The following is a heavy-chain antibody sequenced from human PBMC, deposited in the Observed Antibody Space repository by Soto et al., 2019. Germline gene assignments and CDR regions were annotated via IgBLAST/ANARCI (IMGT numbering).Heavy chain of an antibody. CDR2: MNPDSGNT. J-gene: IGHJ5*02. V-gene: IGHV1-8*01. CDR1: GYTFTNYD. D-gene: IGHD3-16*01. CDR3: ARGRFRRTWFDP. Sequence: QVQLVQSGAEVKKPGASVKVSCKASGYTFTNYDIHWVRQATGQGLEWMGWMNPDSGNTGHSKQFQGRVTMTRDTSLSTAYMEMSSLRSEDTAVYYCARGRFRRTWFDPWGQGTLVTVSS.